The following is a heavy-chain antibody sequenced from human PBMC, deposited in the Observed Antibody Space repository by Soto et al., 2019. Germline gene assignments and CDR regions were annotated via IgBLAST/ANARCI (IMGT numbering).Heavy chain of an antibody. Sequence: TDTLSLTCAVSGGSISSPKWWSWVRQPPGRGLEWIGQSYHSGSTNYNPSLKSRVTISVDKSKIQCSLKLSSVTAADTAVYYCGRDRREELVGATGLGYVYWGPGRLVNVSS. D-gene: IGHD1-26*01. CDR3: GRDRREELVGATGLGYVY. V-gene: IGHV4-4*02. CDR2: SYHSGST. CDR1: GGSISSPKW. J-gene: IGHJ4*02.